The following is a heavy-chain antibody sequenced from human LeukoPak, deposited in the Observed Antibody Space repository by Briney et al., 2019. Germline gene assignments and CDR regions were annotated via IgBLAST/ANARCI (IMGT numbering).Heavy chain of an antibody. CDR2: IDYSGST. Sequence: SETLSLTCTVSGVSISSSSYHWGWIRQPPGEGLEWIGDIDYSGSTYYHPSLNSRVTISVDTSKNQFSLKLSSVTAADTAVYYCARSAIVVVPAAMKYPPPKDPYNWFDPWGQGTLVTVSS. D-gene: IGHD2-2*01. CDR3: ARSAIVVVPAAMKYPPPKDPYNWFDP. J-gene: IGHJ5*02. CDR1: GVSISSSSYH. V-gene: IGHV4-39*07.